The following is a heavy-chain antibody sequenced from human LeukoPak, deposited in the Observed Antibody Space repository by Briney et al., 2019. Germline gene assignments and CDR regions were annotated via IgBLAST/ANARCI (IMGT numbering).Heavy chain of an antibody. CDR2: INHSGST. CDR3: AREASSGYYVAY. Sequence: SETLSLTCAVYGGSFSGYYWSWIRQPPGKGLEWIGEINHSGSTNYNPSLKSRVTISVDTSKNQFSLKLSSVTAADTAVYYCAREASSGYYVAYWGQGTLVSVSS. J-gene: IGHJ4*02. V-gene: IGHV4-34*01. D-gene: IGHD5-12*01. CDR1: GGSFSGYY.